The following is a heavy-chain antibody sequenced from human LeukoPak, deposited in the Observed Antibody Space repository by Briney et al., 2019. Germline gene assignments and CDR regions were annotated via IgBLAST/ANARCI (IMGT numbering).Heavy chain of an antibody. V-gene: IGHV3-23*01. CDR1: GFTFSSYA. CDR2: ISGSGGST. CDR3: AKQYNWNYAGDWLDP. Sequence: GGSLRLSCAASGFTFSSYAMSWVRQAPGKGLEWVSAISGSGGSTYYADSVKGRFTISRDNSKNTLYLQMNSLRAEDTAVYYCAKQYNWNYAGDWLDPWGQGTLVTVSS. D-gene: IGHD1-7*01. J-gene: IGHJ5*02.